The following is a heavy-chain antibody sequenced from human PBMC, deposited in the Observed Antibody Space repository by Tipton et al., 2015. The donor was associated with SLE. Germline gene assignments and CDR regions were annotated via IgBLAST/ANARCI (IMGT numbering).Heavy chain of an antibody. D-gene: IGHD6-13*01. CDR3: AKALGVVAAAGPDY. J-gene: IGHJ4*02. V-gene: IGHV3-9*01. Sequence: SLRLSCAASGFTFDDYAMHWVRQAPGKGLEWVSGISWNSGSIGYADSVKGRFTISRDNAKNSLYLQMNSLRAEDTALYYCAKALGVVAAAGPDYWGQGTLVTVSS. CDR1: GFTFDDYA. CDR2: ISWNSGSI.